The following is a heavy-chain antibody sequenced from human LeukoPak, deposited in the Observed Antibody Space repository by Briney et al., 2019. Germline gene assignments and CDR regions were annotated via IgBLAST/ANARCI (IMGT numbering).Heavy chain of an antibody. CDR2: MNPNSGNT. V-gene: IGHV1-8*03. D-gene: IGHD3-3*01. CDR3: ARVRSSYYDFWSGFYYYYYMDV. J-gene: IGHJ6*03. Sequence: GASVKVSCKTSGYTFTSYDINWVRQATGQGLEWMGWMNPNSGNTGYAQKFQGRVTITRNTSISTTYMELSSLRSEDTAVYYCARVRSSYYDFWSGFYYYYYMDVWGKGTTVTVSS. CDR1: GYTFTSYD.